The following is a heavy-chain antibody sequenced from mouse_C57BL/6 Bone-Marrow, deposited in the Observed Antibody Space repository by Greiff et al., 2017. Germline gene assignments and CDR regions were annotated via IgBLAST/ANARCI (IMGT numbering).Heavy chain of an antibody. Sequence: VQLQQSGAELVKPGASVKLSCTASGFNIKDYYMHWVKQRPEQGLEWIGRIDPEDGETKYAPKFQGKATITADTSSNTAYLPLSSLTSEDTDVYYCARWGDYDYDEGYFDYWGQGTTLTVSS. CDR3: ARWGDYDYDEGYFDY. CDR2: IDPEDGET. D-gene: IGHD2-4*01. V-gene: IGHV14-2*01. J-gene: IGHJ2*01. CDR1: GFNIKDYY.